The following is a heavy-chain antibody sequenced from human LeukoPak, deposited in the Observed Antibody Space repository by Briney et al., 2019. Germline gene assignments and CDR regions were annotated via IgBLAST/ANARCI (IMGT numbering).Heavy chain of an antibody. CDR1: GGSISSSSYY. D-gene: IGHD3-22*01. J-gene: IGHJ5*02. V-gene: IGHV4-39*07. Sequence: SGTLSLTCPVSGGSISSSSYYWGWIRQPPGEGLGWIGSIYYSGTTYYTTSLKSRVRISVETSQNQFSLNLSSVTAPDPAEHCCAREGDYYDSSGSLANWFDPWGQGTLVTVSS. CDR3: AREGDYYDSSGSLANWFDP. CDR2: IYYSGTT.